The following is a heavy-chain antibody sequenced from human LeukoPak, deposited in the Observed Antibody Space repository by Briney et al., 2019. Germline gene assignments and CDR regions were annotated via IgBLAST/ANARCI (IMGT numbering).Heavy chain of an antibody. Sequence: GGSLRLSCAASGFTFSSYGMHWVRQAPGKGLEWVAFIRYDGSNKYYADSVKGRFTISRDNSKNTLYLQMNSLRAEDTAVYYCAGGYCSSTSCYLSFDYWGQGTLVTVSS. D-gene: IGHD2-2*01. V-gene: IGHV3-30*02. J-gene: IGHJ4*02. CDR3: AGGYCSSTSCYLSFDY. CDR1: GFTFSSYG. CDR2: IRYDGSNK.